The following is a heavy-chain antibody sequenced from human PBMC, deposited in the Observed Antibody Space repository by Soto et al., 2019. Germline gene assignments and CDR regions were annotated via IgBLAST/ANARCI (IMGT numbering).Heavy chain of an antibody. CDR3: ARAGYSSSLSWFDP. D-gene: IGHD6-6*01. Sequence: SETLSLTCAVSGYSISSGYYWGWIRQPPGKGLEWIGSIYHSGSTYYNPSLKSRVTISVDTSKNQFSLKLSSVTAADTAVYYCARAGYSSSLSWFDPWGQGTLVTVPQ. J-gene: IGHJ5*02. CDR1: GYSISSGYY. CDR2: IYHSGST. V-gene: IGHV4-38-2*01.